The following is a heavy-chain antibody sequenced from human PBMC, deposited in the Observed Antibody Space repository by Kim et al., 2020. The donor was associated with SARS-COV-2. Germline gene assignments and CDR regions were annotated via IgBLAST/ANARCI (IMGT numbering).Heavy chain of an antibody. CDR3: ARTCRGDRALGWWNYFDY. CDR2: ISSSSSYI. V-gene: IGHV3-21*01. D-gene: IGHD2-15*01. Sequence: GGSLRLSCAASGFTFSSYSMNWVRQAPGKGLEWVSSISSSSSYIYYADSVKGRFTISRDNAKNSLYLQMNSLRAEDTAVYYCARTCRGDRALGWWNYFDYWGQGTLVTVSS. CDR1: GFTFSSYS. J-gene: IGHJ4*02.